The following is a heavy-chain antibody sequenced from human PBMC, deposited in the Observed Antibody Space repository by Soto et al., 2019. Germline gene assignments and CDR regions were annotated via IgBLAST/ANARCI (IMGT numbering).Heavy chain of an antibody. Sequence: PGGSLRLSCAASGFIFSSYAMSWVRQAPGKGLEWVSVISGSGGSTYYADSVKGRFTISRDNSKNTLYLQMNSLRAEDTAVYYCARRSSSWYFDYWGQGTLVTVSS. CDR3: ARRSSSWYFDY. J-gene: IGHJ4*02. CDR2: ISGSGGST. V-gene: IGHV3-23*01. CDR1: GFIFSSYA. D-gene: IGHD6-13*01.